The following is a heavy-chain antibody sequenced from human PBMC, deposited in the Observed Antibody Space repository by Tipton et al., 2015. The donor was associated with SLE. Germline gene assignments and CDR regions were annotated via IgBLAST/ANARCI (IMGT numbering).Heavy chain of an antibody. CDR2: IRYDGGNE. CDR3: ARGQTVDFDY. J-gene: IGHJ4*02. CDR1: GFTFSSFG. V-gene: IGHV3-30*02. Sequence: SLRLSCAVSGFTFSSFGIHWVRQAPDKGLEWVAFIRYDGGNEYYADSVKGRITISRDNSKNTVYLRMDKLRTEDTAVYYCARGQTVDFDYWGQGTLVTVSS.